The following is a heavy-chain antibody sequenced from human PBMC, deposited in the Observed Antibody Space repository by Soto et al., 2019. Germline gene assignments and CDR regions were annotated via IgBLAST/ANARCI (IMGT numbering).Heavy chain of an antibody. J-gene: IGHJ6*02. CDR2: IYWDDDE. D-gene: IGHD3-10*01. CDR3: VRNWRYYGGNYYYGMDA. V-gene: IGHV2-5*02. Sequence: ITLKESGPTLVKPTQTLTLTCTFSGFSLNTGGVGVGWVRQPRGKAMDWLALIYWDDDERYRPSLRSRLNITKDTINHQVVLTMTSMDPEDTATYYCVRNWRYYGGNYYYGMDAWGEATTVTVS. CDR1: GFSLNTGGVG.